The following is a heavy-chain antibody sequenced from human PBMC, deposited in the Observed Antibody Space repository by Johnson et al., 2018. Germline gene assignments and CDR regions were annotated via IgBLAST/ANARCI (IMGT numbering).Heavy chain of an antibody. J-gene: IGHJ6*03. D-gene: IGHD1-26*01. CDR2: ISASGGST. CDR1: GFTFRRYA. V-gene: IGHV3-23*04. Sequence: VQLVQSGGGLAQPGGSLRLSCAASGFTFRRYAMSWVRQAPGTGLEWVSSISASGGSTYYADSVKGRFTFSRDNSKTTRYLQMNSLGAEATAVYYCAGDRSGGPLPHYYMDVWGKGTTVTVSS. CDR3: AGDRSGGPLPHYYMDV.